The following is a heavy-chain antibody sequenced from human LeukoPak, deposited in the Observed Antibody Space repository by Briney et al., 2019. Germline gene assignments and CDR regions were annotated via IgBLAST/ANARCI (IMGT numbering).Heavy chain of an antibody. CDR2: INPNSGGT. D-gene: IGHD3-3*02. V-gene: IGHV1-2*02. J-gene: IGHJ4*02. CDR3: ARVLSIYRACFDY. CDR1: GYTFTGYY. Sequence: ASVKVSCKASGYTFTGYYMHWVRQAPGQGLEWMGWINPNSGGTNYAQKFQGRVTMTRDTSISTAYMELSRLRSDDTAVYYCARVLSIYRACFDYWGQGTLVTVSS.